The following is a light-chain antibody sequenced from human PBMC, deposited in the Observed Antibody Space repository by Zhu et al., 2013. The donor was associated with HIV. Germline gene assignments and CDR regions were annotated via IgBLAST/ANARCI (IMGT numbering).Light chain of an antibody. CDR1: QSISSW. CDR2: KAS. V-gene: IGKV1-5*03. CDR3: QQYNTYPT. J-gene: IGKJ1*01. Sequence: DIQMTQSPSTLSASLGDRVTITCRASQSISSWLAWYQQKPGKAPKLLIYKASSLESGVPSRFSGSGSGTEFTLTISSLQPDDFATYYCQQYNTYPTFGHGTKVESK.